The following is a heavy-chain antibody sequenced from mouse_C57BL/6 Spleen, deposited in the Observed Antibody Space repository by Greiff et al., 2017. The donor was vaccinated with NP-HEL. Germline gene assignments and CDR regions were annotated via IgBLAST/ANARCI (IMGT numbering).Heavy chain of an antibody. CDR3: SRYPGPMGFDY. CDR2: IRNKANGYTT. J-gene: IGHJ2*01. CDR1: GFTFTDYY. V-gene: IGHV7-3*01. Sequence: DVKLVESGGGLVQPGGSLSLSCAASGFTFTDYYMSWVRQPPGKALEWLGFIRNKANGYTTEYSESVKGRFTISRDNSQSILYLQMNALRAEDSATYYCSRYPGPMGFDYWGQGTTLTVSS.